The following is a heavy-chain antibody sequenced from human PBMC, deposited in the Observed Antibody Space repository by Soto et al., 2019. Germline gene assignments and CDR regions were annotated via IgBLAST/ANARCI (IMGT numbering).Heavy chain of an antibody. Sequence: SETLSLTCTVSGGSISSGDYYWSWIRQPPGKGLEWIGYIYYSGSTYYNPSLKSRITISVDTSKNQISLRLSSVTAADTAVYYCARPLQLAVSGFDPWGRGTLVTVSS. V-gene: IGHV4-30-4*01. D-gene: IGHD3-3*02. CDR2: IYYSGST. J-gene: IGHJ5*02. CDR3: ARPLQLAVSGFDP. CDR1: GGSISSGDYY.